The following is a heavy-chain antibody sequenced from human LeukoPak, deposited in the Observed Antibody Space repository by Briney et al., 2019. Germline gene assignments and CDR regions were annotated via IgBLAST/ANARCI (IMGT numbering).Heavy chain of an antibody. CDR2: IYTSGST. CDR1: GGSFSGYY. CDR3: AREIGGYNWNDGQFDY. Sequence: SETLSLTCAVYGGSFSGYYWSWIRQPAGKGLEWIGRIYTSGSTNYNPSLKSRVTMSVDTSKNQFSLKLSSVTAADTAVYYCAREIGGYNWNDGQFDYWGQGTLVTVSS. J-gene: IGHJ4*02. V-gene: IGHV4-4*07. D-gene: IGHD1-20*01.